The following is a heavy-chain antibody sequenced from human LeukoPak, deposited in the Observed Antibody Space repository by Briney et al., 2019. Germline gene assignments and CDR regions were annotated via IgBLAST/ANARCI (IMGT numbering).Heavy chain of an antibody. CDR3: ARDRTYYDSSGFDY. CDR2: INPNSGGT. J-gene: IGHJ4*02. D-gene: IGHD3-22*01. CDR1: GGTFSSYA. V-gene: IGHV1-2*02. Sequence: ASVKVSCKASGGTFSSYAISWVRQAPGQGLEWMGWINPNSGGTNYAQKFQGRVTMTRDTSISTAYMELSRLRSDDTAVYYCARDRTYYDSSGFDYWGQGTLVTVSS.